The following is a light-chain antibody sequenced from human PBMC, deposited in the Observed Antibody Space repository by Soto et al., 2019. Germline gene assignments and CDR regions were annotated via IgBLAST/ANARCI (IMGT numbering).Light chain of an antibody. J-gene: IGKJ4*01. CDR1: QSLLHSNGYNY. CDR3: MQALHTPLT. V-gene: IGKV2-28*01. Sequence: DIVMTQSPLSLPVTPGEPASISCRSSQSLLHSNGYNYLDWYLQKPGQSPQLLIYLGSNRASGVPDRCSGSGSGTDFTLKISRLEAEDVGVYYWMQALHTPLTFGGGTKVEIK. CDR2: LGS.